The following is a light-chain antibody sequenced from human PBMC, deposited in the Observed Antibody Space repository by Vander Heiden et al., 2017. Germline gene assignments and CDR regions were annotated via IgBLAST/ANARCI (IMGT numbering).Light chain of an antibody. J-gene: IGLJ1*01. CDR2: DDS. CDR1: NIGSKS. Sequence: SYVLTQPPSVAVAPGQTARITCGGNNIGSKSVTWYQQKPGQAPVLVVYDDSDRPSGIPERFSGSNSGNTATLTISRVEAGDEADYYCQLWDTSNDHYVFGTGTKVTVL. CDR3: QLWDTSNDHYV. V-gene: IGLV3-21*02.